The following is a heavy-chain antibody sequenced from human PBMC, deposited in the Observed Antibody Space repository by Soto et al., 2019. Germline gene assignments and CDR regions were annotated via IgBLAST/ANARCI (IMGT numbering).Heavy chain of an antibody. V-gene: IGHV1-69*13. D-gene: IGHD6-6*01. J-gene: IGHJ4*02. CDR2: IIPIFGTA. Sequence: SVKVSCKASGGTFSSYAISWVRQAPGQGLEWMGGIIPIFGTANYAQKFQGRVTITADESTSTAYMELSSLRSEDTAVYYCARVGQLVHAVDYWGQGTLVTVSS. CDR3: ARVGQLVHAVDY. CDR1: GGTFSSYA.